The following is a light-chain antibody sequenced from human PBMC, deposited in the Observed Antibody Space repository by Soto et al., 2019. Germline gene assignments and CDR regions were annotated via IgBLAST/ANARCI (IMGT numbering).Light chain of an antibody. Sequence: SYELTQPPSVSVAPGQTATCTCGGTNVGFYSVHWYQQKPGQAPVLVVYDDISRPSGIPERFSASNSGNTATLTITRVEAGDEADYFCQVWDTNSNHYVFGTGTKLTV. CDR1: NVGFYS. CDR3: QVWDTNSNHYV. V-gene: IGLV3-21*02. CDR2: DDI. J-gene: IGLJ1*01.